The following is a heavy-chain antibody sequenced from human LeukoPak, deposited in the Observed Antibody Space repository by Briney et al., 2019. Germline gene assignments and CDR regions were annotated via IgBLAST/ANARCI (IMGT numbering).Heavy chain of an antibody. D-gene: IGHD3-10*01. CDR1: GGSFSGYY. V-gene: IGHV4-59*01. J-gene: IGHJ4*02. CDR3: ARETRGVNDY. CDR2: IYYSGST. Sequence: PSETLSLTCAVYGGSFSGYYWSWIRQPPGKGLEWIGYIYYSGSTNYNPSLKSRVTISVDTSKNQFSLKLSSVTAADTAVYYCARETRGVNDYWGQGTLVTVSS.